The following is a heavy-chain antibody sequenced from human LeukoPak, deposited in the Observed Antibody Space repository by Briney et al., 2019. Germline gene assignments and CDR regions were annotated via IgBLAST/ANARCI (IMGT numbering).Heavy chain of an antibody. Sequence: PSETLSLTCTVSGGSISSYYWSWIRQPAGKGLEWIGRIYTSGSTNYNPSLKSRVTMSVDTSKNQFSLKLSSVTAADTAVYYCASQDENGSGRSYFDYWGQGTLVTVSS. CDR1: GGSISSYY. CDR3: ASQDENGSGRSYFDY. D-gene: IGHD3-10*01. CDR2: IYTSGST. V-gene: IGHV4-4*07. J-gene: IGHJ4*02.